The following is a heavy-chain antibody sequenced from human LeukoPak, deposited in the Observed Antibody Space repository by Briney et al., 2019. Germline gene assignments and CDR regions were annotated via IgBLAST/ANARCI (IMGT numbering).Heavy chain of an antibody. V-gene: IGHV5-51*01. J-gene: IGHJ4*02. Sequence: GESLKISFQGSGYRFTSYWIGWVRQMPGKGLEWMGIIYPGDSDTRYSPSFQGQVTISADKSISTAYLQWSSLKASDTAMYYCARHRSLRFLEWLYSYFDYWGQGTLVTVSS. CDR1: GYRFTSYW. CDR2: IYPGDSDT. D-gene: IGHD3-3*01. CDR3: ARHRSLRFLEWLYSYFDY.